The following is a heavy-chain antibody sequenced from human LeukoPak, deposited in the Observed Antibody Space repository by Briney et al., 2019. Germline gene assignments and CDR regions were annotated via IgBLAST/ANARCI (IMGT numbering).Heavy chain of an antibody. J-gene: IGHJ3*02. D-gene: IGHD5-18*01. CDR1: GYSFTSYW. CDR2: IYPGDSDT. V-gene: IGHV5-51*01. Sequence: GESLKISCKGSGYSFTSYWIGWVRQMPGKGLEWMGIIYPGDSDTRYSPSFQGQVTISADKSISTAYLQWSSLKASDTAMYYCARHRRRGYSYGPYAFDIWGQGTMVTVSS. CDR3: ARHRRRGYSYGPYAFDI.